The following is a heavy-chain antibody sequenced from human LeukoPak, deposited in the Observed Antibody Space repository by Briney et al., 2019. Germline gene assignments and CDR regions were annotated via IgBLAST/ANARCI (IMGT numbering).Heavy chain of an antibody. CDR1: GGTFSSYA. CDR2: IIPIFGTA. J-gene: IGHJ1*01. CDR3: AREMVYSSGWYRDPGYFQH. Sequence: SVKVSCKASGGTFSSYAISWVRQAPGQGLEWMGGIIPIFGTANYAQRFQGRVTMTRDTSTSTVYMELSSLRSEDTAVYYCAREMVYSSGWYRDPGYFQHWGQGTLVTVSS. D-gene: IGHD6-19*01. V-gene: IGHV1-69*05.